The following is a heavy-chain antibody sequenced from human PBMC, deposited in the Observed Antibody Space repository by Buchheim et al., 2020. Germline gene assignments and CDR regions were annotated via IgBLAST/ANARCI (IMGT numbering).Heavy chain of an antibody. Sequence: QVQLQESGPGLVKPSETLSLTCTVSGGSISSYYWSWIRQPPGKGLEWIGYIYYSGSTNYNPSLKSRVTISVETAKDQVTLKLSSVTAADTAVYYCATMLAAPGVWSFDYWGQGTL. CDR2: IYYSGST. V-gene: IGHV4-59*01. D-gene: IGHD6-6*01. J-gene: IGHJ4*02. CDR3: ATMLAAPGVWSFDY. CDR1: GGSISSYY.